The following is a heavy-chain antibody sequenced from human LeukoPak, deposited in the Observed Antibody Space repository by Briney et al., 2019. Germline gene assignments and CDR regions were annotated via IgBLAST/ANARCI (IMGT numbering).Heavy chain of an antibody. J-gene: IGHJ4*02. Sequence: GESLKISCKGSGYSFTSYWIGWVRQMPGKGLEWMGIIYPGDSDTRYSPSFQGQVTISADKSISTAYLQWSSLKASDTAMCYCARRPLYCGGDCYFDYWGQGTLVTVSS. D-gene: IGHD2-21*02. CDR3: ARRPLYCGGDCYFDY. V-gene: IGHV5-51*01. CDR2: IYPGDSDT. CDR1: GYSFTSYW.